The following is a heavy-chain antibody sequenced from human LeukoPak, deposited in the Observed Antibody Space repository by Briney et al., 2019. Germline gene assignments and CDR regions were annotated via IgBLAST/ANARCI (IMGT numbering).Heavy chain of an antibody. CDR1: GYTFTSYY. CDR2: INPSGGST. V-gene: IGHV1-46*01. D-gene: IGHD2-2*01. Sequence: ASVKVSCKASGYTFTSYYMHWVRQAPGQGLEWMGIINPSGGSTSYAQKFQGRVTIATDESTSTAYMELSSLRSEDTAVYYCARSDCSSTSCYRVRGNWFDPWGQGTLVTVSS. J-gene: IGHJ5*02. CDR3: ARSDCSSTSCYRVRGNWFDP.